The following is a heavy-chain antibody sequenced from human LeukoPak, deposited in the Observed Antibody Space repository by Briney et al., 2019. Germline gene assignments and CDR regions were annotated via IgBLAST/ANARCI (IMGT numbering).Heavy chain of an antibody. CDR1: GFTFSSYS. Sequence: PGGSLRLSCAASGFTFSSYSMNWVRQAPGKGLEWVSSISSSSSYIYYADSVKGRFTISRDNAKNSLYLQMNSLRAEDTAVYYCAREVYSGTERVAFDIWGQGTMVTVSS. V-gene: IGHV3-21*01. D-gene: IGHD1-1*01. CDR3: AREVYSGTERVAFDI. J-gene: IGHJ3*02. CDR2: ISSSSSYI.